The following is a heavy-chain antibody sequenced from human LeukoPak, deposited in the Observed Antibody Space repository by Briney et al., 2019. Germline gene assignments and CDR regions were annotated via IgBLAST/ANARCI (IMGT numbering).Heavy chain of an antibody. V-gene: IGHV4-59*01. CDR1: GSSISNYY. CDR3: ARVTATTGIRYFDY. D-gene: IGHD6-13*01. CDR2: IYYSGSA. Sequence: SETLSLTCTVSGSSISNYYWSWIRQPPGKGLEWIGYIYYSGSANHNPSLKSRVTISVDTSKNQFSPKLSSVTAADTAVYYCARVTATTGIRYFDYWGQGTLVTVSS. J-gene: IGHJ4*02.